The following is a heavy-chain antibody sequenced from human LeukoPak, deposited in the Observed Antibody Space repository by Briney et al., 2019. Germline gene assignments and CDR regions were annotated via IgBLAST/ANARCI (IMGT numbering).Heavy chain of an antibody. V-gene: IGHV3-9*01. D-gene: IGHD2-2*01. CDR1: GFTFDDYA. J-gene: IGHJ5*02. CDR3: AKGRDKYQLLSKNWFDP. Sequence: GRSLRLSCAASGFTFDDYAMHWVRQAPGKGLEWVSGISWNSGSIGYADSVKGRFTISRDNAKNSLYLQMNSLRAEDTALYYCAKGRDKYQLLSKNWFDPWGQGTLVTVSS. CDR2: ISWNSGSI.